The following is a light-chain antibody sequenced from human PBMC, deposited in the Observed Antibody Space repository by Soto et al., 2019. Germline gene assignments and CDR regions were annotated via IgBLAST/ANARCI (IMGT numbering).Light chain of an antibody. V-gene: IGKV3-15*01. Sequence: EIVITQSPANLALSPGERAPPSCRASPSVSNNLAWYQQKPGQAPRLLIYGASTRATGIPARFSGSGSGTEFTLTISSLQSEDFAVYYCQQYNNWHITFGQGTRLEIK. CDR1: PSVSNN. CDR3: QQYNNWHIT. J-gene: IGKJ5*01. CDR2: GAS.